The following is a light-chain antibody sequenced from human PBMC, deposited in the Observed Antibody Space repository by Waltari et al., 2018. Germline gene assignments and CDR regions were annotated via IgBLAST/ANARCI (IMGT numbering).Light chain of an antibody. CDR2: DAS. CDR3: QRYGTLPAT. CDR1: QSVSRALRT. Sequence: VLTQSPGTLSLSPRERATLSCRASQSVSRALRTLAWYQQKPGQAPRLLIYDASTRATGITDRFSGSGSGTDFTLTISRLEPDDFAVYYCQRYGTLPATFGQGTKVEIK. V-gene: IGKV3-20*01. J-gene: IGKJ1*01.